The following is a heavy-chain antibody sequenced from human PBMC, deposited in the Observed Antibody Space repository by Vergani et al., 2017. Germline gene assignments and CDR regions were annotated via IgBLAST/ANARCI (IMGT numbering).Heavy chain of an antibody. V-gene: IGHV3-30*02. CDR1: GFTFSSYG. CDR3: ALVSSSTNYYYYYMDV. D-gene: IGHD6-13*01. J-gene: IGHJ6*03. Sequence: QVQLVESGGGVVQPGGSLRLSCAASGFTFSSYGMHWVRQAPGKGLEWVAFIRYDGSNKYYADSVKGRFTISRDNSKNTLYLQMNSLRAEDTAVYYCALVSSSTNYYYYYMDVWGKGTTVTVSS. CDR2: IRYDGSNK.